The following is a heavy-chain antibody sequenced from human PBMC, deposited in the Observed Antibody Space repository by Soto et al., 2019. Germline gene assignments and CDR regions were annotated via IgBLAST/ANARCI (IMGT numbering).Heavy chain of an antibody. Sequence: SETLSLTCAVYGGSFSGYYWSWIRQPPGKGLEWIGEINHSGSTNYNPSLKSRVTISVDTSKNQFSLKLSSVTAADTAVYYCARGSRMVRGVIITRTVRFDPWG. CDR3: ARGSRMVRGVIITRTVRFDP. CDR1: GGSFSGYY. D-gene: IGHD3-10*01. V-gene: IGHV4-34*01. CDR2: INHSGST. J-gene: IGHJ5*02.